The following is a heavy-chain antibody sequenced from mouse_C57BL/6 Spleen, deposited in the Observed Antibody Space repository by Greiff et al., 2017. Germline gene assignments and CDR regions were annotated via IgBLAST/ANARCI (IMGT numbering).Heavy chain of an antibody. CDR2: IDPEDGDT. D-gene: IGHD1-1*01. CDR1: GFNIKDYY. J-gene: IGHJ1*03. Sequence: EVQLQESGAELVKPGASVKLSCTASGFNIKDYYMPWVKQRTEQGLEWIGRIDPEDGDTKYTPKFQGKATITADTSSNTAYVQLSSLTSEDTAVYYYARAGGITTVASYWDFDVWGTGTTVTVSS. CDR3: ARAGGITTVASYWDFDV. V-gene: IGHV14-2*01.